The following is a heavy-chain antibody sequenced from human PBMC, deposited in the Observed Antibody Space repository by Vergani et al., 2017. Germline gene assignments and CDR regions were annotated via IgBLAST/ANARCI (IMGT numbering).Heavy chain of an antibody. CDR1: GFSVSSSGVG. J-gene: IGHJ4*02. CDR2: IYWNDDK. V-gene: IGHV2-5*01. D-gene: IGHD4-11*01. CDR3: AHXDIFDDNYEYFDY. Sequence: QITLKESGPTLVKPTQPLTLTCTVSGFSVSSSGVGVAWIRQPPGKALECLAIIYWNDDKRYSPSLMGRLTIAKDTSRNQVVLTMTNMDPVDTATYYCAHXDIFDDNYEYFDYWGPGTLVTVSS.